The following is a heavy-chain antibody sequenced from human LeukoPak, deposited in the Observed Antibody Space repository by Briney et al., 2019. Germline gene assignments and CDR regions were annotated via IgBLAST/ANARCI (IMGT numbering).Heavy chain of an antibody. CDR3: AREEGGYNHGWYFDL. D-gene: IGHD5-24*01. V-gene: IGHV1-69*05. J-gene: IGHJ2*01. CDR2: IIPIFGTA. CDR1: GGTFSSYA. Sequence: SVKVSCKASGGTFSSYAISWVRQAPGQGLEWMGRIIPIFGTANYAQKFQGRVTITTDESTSTAYMELSSLRSEDTAVYYCAREEGGYNHGWYFDLWGRGTLVTVSS.